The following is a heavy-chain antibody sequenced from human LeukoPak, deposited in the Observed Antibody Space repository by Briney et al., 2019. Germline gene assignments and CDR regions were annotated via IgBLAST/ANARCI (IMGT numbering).Heavy chain of an antibody. V-gene: IGHV3-33*06. CDR1: GFTFSSYG. D-gene: IGHD3-22*01. Sequence: GGSLRLSCAASGFTFSSYGMHWVRQAPGKGLEWVAVIWYDGSNKYYADSVKGRFIISRDNSKNTPYLQMNSLRAEDTAVYYCAKGSDYYDSSGYYLFDYWGQGTLVTVSS. CDR3: AKGSDYYDSSGYYLFDY. CDR2: IWYDGSNK. J-gene: IGHJ4*02.